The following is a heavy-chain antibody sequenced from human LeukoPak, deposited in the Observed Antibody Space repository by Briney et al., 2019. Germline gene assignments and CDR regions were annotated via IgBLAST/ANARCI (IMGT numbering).Heavy chain of an antibody. CDR1: GYTFTSYY. CDR3: ARDGIVGATAHYFDY. CDR2: INPSGGST. J-gene: IGHJ4*02. V-gene: IGHV1-46*01. D-gene: IGHD1-26*01. Sequence: ASVKVSCKASGYTFTSYYMHWVRQAPGQGLEWMGRINPSGGSTSCAQKFQGRVTMTRDTSTSTVYMELSSLRSEDTAVYYCARDGIVGATAHYFDYWGQGTLVTVSS.